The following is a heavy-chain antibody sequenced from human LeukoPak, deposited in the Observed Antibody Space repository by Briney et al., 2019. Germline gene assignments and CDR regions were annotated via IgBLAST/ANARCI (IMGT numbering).Heavy chain of an antibody. CDR3: ARDRAFHY. CDR1: GGSISSSNW. Sequence: SETLSLTCVVSGGSISSSNWWSWVRQPPGKGLEWIGEIYHSGSTVYNPSLKSRVTISIDESKNQFSLKLNSVTAADTAVYYCARDRAFHYWGQGTLVTVPS. J-gene: IGHJ4*02. V-gene: IGHV4-4*02. CDR2: IYHSGST.